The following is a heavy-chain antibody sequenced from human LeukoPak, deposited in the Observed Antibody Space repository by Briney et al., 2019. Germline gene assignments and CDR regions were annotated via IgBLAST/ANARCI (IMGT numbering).Heavy chain of an antibody. Sequence: HTGGSLRLSCAASGFTFSSYAMSWVRQAPGKGLEWVSAISGSGGSTYYADSVKGRFTISRDNSKNTLYLQMNSLRAEDTAVYYCATTWAGYSGSYGRLDYWGQGTLVTVSS. V-gene: IGHV3-23*01. CDR2: ISGSGGST. CDR1: GFTFSSYA. D-gene: IGHD1-26*01. J-gene: IGHJ4*02. CDR3: ATTWAGYSGSYGRLDY.